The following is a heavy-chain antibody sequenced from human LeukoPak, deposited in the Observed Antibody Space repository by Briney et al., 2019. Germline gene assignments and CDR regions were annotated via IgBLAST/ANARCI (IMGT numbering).Heavy chain of an antibody. V-gene: IGHV3-15*01. CDR3: TTLGFDP. Sequence: PGGSLRLSCAASGSTFSHAWMSWVRQAPGKGLEWVARVKSKAHGETTDYAAPVKGRFTISRDDSKNTLYLQMNSLNTEDTAVYFCTTLGFDPWGQGTLVTVSS. CDR1: GSTFSHAW. J-gene: IGHJ5*02. CDR2: VKSKAHGETT.